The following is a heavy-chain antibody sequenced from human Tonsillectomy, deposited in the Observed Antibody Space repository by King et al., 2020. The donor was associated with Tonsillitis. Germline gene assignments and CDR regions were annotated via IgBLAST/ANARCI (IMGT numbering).Heavy chain of an antibody. J-gene: IGHJ5*02. D-gene: IGHD3-22*01. CDR1: GYTFTGYY. V-gene: IGHV1-2*02. CDR3: AREVALEYYYDSSGYLP. CDR2: INPNSGGT. Sequence: QVQLVESGAEVKKPGASVKVSCKASGYTFTGYYMHWVRQAPGQGLEWMGWINPNSGGTNYAQKFQGRVTMTRDTSISTAYMELSRLRSDDTAVYYCAREVALEYYYDSSGYLPWGKGTLVTVSS.